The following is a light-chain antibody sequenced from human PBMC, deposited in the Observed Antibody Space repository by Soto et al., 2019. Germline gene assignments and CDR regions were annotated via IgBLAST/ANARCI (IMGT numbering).Light chain of an antibody. CDR3: QQSYTTPLT. Sequence: DVQVTQSPSSVSASVGDKITITCRASQNINNYVAWYQMQSGKAPRLLISVASTLQPGVPPRFRGSGSGTDFTLTISSLQPEDFAVYYCQQSYTTPLTFGGGTRVDIK. J-gene: IGKJ4*01. V-gene: IGKV1-39*01. CDR1: QNINNY. CDR2: VAS.